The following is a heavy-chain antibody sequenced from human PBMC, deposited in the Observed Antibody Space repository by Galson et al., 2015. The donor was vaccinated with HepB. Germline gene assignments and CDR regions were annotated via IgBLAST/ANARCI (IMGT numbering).Heavy chain of an antibody. CDR2: IYDDGSIT. V-gene: IGHV3-74*01. J-gene: IGHJ6*03. D-gene: IGHD1-26*01. CDR1: GFTFSRHW. Sequence: SLRLSCAASGFTFSRHWMHWVRQAPGKGLVWISRIYDDGSITNYADFVKGRFTISRDNAKNTLYLQVNSLRAEDTAMYYCARGGIVGYYMDVWGKGTTVTVSS. CDR3: ARGGIVGYYMDV.